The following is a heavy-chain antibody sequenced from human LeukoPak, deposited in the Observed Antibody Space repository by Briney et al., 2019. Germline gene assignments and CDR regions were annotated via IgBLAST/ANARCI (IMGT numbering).Heavy chain of an antibody. J-gene: IGHJ5*02. CDR3: ATLWFGGYSYPT. Sequence: GGSLRLSCAASGFDFDDFAMHWVRQAPGKGLEWVAFIRYDGSNKYYADSVKGRFTISRDNSKNTLYLQMNSLRAEDTAVYYCATLWFGGYSYPTWGQGTLVTVSS. CDR1: GFDFDDFA. V-gene: IGHV3-30*02. CDR2: IRYDGSNK. D-gene: IGHD3-10*01.